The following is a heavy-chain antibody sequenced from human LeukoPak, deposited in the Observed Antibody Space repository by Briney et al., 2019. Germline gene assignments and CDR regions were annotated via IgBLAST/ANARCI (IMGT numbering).Heavy chain of an antibody. V-gene: IGHV4-59*01. J-gene: IGHJ5*02. CDR2: IYYSGST. Sequence: SETLSLTCTVSGASITTYNWAWIRQPPGKGLEWIGYIYYSGSTKYNASLKSRVTISVDTSKKQFSLKVSSVTAADTALYYCARVVAAAAWLDPWGQGILVTVSP. CDR1: GASITTYN. D-gene: IGHD6-13*01. CDR3: ARVVAAAAWLDP.